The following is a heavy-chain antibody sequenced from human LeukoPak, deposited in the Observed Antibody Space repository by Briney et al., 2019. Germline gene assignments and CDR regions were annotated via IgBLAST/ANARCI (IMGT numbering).Heavy chain of an antibody. J-gene: IGHJ4*02. CDR3: AGGGQWLSFDY. D-gene: IGHD6-19*01. Sequence: SETLSLTCSVSGGFVSSYYWSWIQQPAGKGLEWIGRMYPSGTTHYNPSLNSRVTISVDTSKNQFSLNLSSVTAADTAVYFCAGGGQWLSFDYWGQGTLVTVSS. CDR1: GGFVSSYY. CDR2: MYPSGTT. V-gene: IGHV4-4*07.